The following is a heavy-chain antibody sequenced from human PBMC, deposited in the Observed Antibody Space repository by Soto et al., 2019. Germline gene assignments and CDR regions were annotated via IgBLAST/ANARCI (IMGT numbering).Heavy chain of an antibody. J-gene: IGHJ6*02. CDR2: INAGNGNT. V-gene: IGHV1-3*01. Sequence: ASVKVSCKASGYTFTSYAMHWVRQAPGQRLEWMGWINAGNGNTKYSQKFQGRVTITRDTSASTAYMELSSLRSEDTAVYYCARDPPAAQDYYYGMDVWGQGTTVTVSS. D-gene: IGHD2-15*01. CDR1: GYTFTSYA. CDR3: ARDPPAAQDYYYGMDV.